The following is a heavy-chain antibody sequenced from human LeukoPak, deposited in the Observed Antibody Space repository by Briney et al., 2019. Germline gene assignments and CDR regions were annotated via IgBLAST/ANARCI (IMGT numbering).Heavy chain of an antibody. CDR2: SSVYNGNT. D-gene: IGHD3-22*01. CDR3: ASLKNYYDSSGYLVTDAFDI. CDR1: GYTFRSYG. Sequence: ASVKVSCKASGYTFRSYGIHWVRQAPGQGLEWMGWSSVYNGNTNYAQKFQGRVTMTTDTSTSTAYMELRSLKSDDTAVYYCASLKNYYDSSGYLVTDAFDIWGQGTMVTVSS. J-gene: IGHJ3*02. V-gene: IGHV1-18*01.